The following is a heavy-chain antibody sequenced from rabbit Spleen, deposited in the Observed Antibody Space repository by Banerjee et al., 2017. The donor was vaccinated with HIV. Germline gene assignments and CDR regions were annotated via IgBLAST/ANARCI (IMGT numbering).Heavy chain of an antibody. CDR3: ARTQNTGGNAFFTL. J-gene: IGHJ4*01. CDR1: GFSFTNKDV. D-gene: IGHD1-1*01. V-gene: IGHV1S45*01. CDR2: INSITAKT. Sequence: QEQLVESGGGLVKPEGSLTLTCTASGFSFTNKDVMCWVRQAPGKGLEWIGCINSITAKTVYATWAKGRFTISRASSTTVFLQMTSLTAADTATYFCARTQNTGGNAFFTLWGPGTLVTVS.